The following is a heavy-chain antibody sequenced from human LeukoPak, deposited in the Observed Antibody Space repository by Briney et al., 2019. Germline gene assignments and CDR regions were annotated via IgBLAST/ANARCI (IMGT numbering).Heavy chain of an antibody. Sequence: SRGSLRLSCAASGFTFSSYGMHWVRQAPGKGLEWVAVISYDGSNKYYADSVKGRFTISRDNSKNTLYLQMNSLRAEDTAVYYCAKLGKWELPLDYWGQGTLVTVSS. CDR2: ISYDGSNK. CDR1: GFTFSSYG. J-gene: IGHJ4*02. CDR3: AKLGKWELPLDY. D-gene: IGHD1-26*01. V-gene: IGHV3-30*18.